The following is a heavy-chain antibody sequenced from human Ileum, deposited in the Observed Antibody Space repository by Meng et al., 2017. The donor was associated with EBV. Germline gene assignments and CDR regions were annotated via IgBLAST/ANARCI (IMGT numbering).Heavy chain of an antibody. J-gene: IGHJ2*01. V-gene: IGHV4-4*02. Sequence: QVHLQASGPGLVKPSGTLSLTCAVSGASIISSNWWTWVRQTPGKGLEWIGEIYHSGSANYNPSFKSRATISVDKSKNQFSLTLKSVTAADTAVYYCMRDLLILERTEVWGRGTLVTVSS. D-gene: IGHD3-3*01. CDR2: IYHSGSA. CDR3: MRDLLILERTEV. CDR1: GASIISSNW.